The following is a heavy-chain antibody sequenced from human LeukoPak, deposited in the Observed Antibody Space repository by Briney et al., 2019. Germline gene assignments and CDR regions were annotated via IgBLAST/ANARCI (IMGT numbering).Heavy chain of an antibody. Sequence: ASVKVSCKASGYTFTGYYMHWVRQAPGQGREWMGWINPNSGGTNYAQKFQGRVTMTMDTSISTAYMELSRLRSDDTAVYYCATAGHEYYYSPTPAGAFDIWGQGTMVTVSS. J-gene: IGHJ3*02. V-gene: IGHV1-2*02. CDR2: INPNSGGT. D-gene: IGHD3-10*01. CDR1: GYTFTGYY. CDR3: ATAGHEYYYSPTPAGAFDI.